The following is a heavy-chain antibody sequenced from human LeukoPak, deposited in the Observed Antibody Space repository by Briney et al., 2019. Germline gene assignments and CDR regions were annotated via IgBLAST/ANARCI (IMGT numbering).Heavy chain of an antibody. CDR1: GFTFNSYS. CDR3: AKLNSGSYHYTNFDF. D-gene: IGHD1-26*01. Sequence: GGSLRLSCAASGFTFNSYSLNWVRQAPGKGLEWVSAISGSGGSTYYADSVQGRFTISRDNSENMLYLQMNSLRADDTAVFYCAKLNSGSYHYTNFDFWGQGTLVTVSS. V-gene: IGHV3-23*01. CDR2: ISGSGGST. J-gene: IGHJ4*02.